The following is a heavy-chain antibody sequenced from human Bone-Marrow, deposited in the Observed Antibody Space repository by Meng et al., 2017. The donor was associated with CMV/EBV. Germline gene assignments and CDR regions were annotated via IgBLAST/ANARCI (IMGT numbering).Heavy chain of an antibody. Sequence: KVSCKGSGYSFTSYWIGWVRQMPGKGLEWMGIIYPGDSDTRYSPSFQGQVTISADKSISTAYLQWSSLKASDTAMYYCARDGKRTYDFWSGWGSYYYYGMDVWGQGTTVTGSS. CDR1: GYSFTSYW. J-gene: IGHJ6*01. CDR2: IYPGDSDT. D-gene: IGHD3-3*01. CDR3: ARDGKRTYDFWSGWGSYYYYGMDV. V-gene: IGHV5-51*01.